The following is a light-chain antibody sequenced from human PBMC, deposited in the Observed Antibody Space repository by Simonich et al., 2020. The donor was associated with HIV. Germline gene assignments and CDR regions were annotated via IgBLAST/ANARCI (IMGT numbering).Light chain of an antibody. V-gene: IGLV1-40*01. CDR2: ANN. Sequence: QSVLTQPPLVSGAPGQRVTISCTGSSSNIGAGFDVHWYQQFPGPAPKPLIKANNNRPTGVPDRFTGYKSGTSASLAITGIQAEDEADYYCQSYDSSLSGVLFGGGTKLTIL. CDR1: SSNIGAGFD. J-gene: IGLJ2*01. CDR3: QSYDSSLSGVL.